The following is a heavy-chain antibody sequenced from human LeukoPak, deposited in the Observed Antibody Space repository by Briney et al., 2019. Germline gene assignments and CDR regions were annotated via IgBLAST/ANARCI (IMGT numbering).Heavy chain of an antibody. V-gene: IGHV3-30*04. Sequence: PGRSLRLSCVASGFTFSTYAMHWVRQAPGKGLEWVAVISYDGSNKYYTDSVKGRFTISRDNSKNTLYLQMNSLRVEDTAVYYCARETGYGDYGGQEPLVTFSS. CDR2: ISYDGSNK. CDR1: GFTFSTYA. CDR3: ARETGYGDY. J-gene: IGHJ4*02. D-gene: IGHD5-18*01.